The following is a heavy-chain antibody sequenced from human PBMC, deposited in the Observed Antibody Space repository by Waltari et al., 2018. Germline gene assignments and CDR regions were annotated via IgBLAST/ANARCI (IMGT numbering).Heavy chain of an antibody. Sequence: EVQLVESGGRSVLPGESLRLSCAASAFKFIHSSINWVRQAPGKGLEWIAYIGSSGSTIYYADSVKGRFTVSRDNARDSAFLQMDTLRVEDTAVYFCARAGLSRPFDWPYFDSWGPGTLVTVSS. CDR1: AFKFIHSS. D-gene: IGHD3-9*01. J-gene: IGHJ4*02. CDR3: ARAGLSRPFDWPYFDS. CDR2: IGSSGSTI. V-gene: IGHV3-48*03.